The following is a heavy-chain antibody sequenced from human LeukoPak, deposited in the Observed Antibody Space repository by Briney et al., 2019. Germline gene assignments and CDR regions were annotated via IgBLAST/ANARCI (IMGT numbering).Heavy chain of an antibody. D-gene: IGHD6-13*01. CDR1: GFTFNTHA. J-gene: IGHJ4*02. CDR2: ITSSGRTP. V-gene: IGHV3-23*01. Sequence: GGSLRLSCEASGFTFNTHAMSWVRQAPGKGLEWVASITSSGRTPYYTDSVKGRFTISRDNSKNTLYLQMNSLRGEDTAVYYCARDPPGIAASVSGGWGQGTLVTVSS. CDR3: ARDPPGIAASVSGG.